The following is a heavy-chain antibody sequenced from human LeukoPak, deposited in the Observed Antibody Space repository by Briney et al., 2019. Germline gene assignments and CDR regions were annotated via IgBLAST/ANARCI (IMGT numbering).Heavy chain of an antibody. Sequence: GGSLRLSCDASGFTFNNYVMNWVRQAPGKGLEWVSGISGSGGTTYYADSVKGRFTISRDNSDNTLYLYMSSLRAEDSAVYYCARDCGTTYYYDSGGHSPSWDHNWFDPWGQGTLVTVSS. CDR2: ISGSGGTT. D-gene: IGHD3-22*01. CDR1: GFTFNNYV. CDR3: ARDCGTTYYYDSGGHSPSWDHNWFDP. J-gene: IGHJ5*01. V-gene: IGHV3-23*01.